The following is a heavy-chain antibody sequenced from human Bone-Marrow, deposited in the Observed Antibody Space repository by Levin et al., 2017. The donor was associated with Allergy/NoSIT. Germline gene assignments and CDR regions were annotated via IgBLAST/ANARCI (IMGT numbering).Heavy chain of an antibody. J-gene: IGHJ4*02. CDR2: ITGTGSDA. D-gene: IGHD4-23*01. CDR1: GFTFSRSA. V-gene: IGHV3-23*01. CDR3: AAGTTVVTPLDY. Sequence: LSLTCAASGFTFSRSAMTWVRQAPGKGLEWVSVITGTGSDAYYADSVKGRFTLSRDNSKNTLYLQMNRLRVEDTAVYYCAAGTTVVTPLDYWGQGTLVTVSS.